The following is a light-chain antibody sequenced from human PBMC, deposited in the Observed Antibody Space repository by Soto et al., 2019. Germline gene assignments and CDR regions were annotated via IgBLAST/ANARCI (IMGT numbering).Light chain of an antibody. Sequence: DIVLTQSPATLSLSPGERATLACRASQSVSNNYLSCVQQKPGQAHRLLISDASRRATGIPDRFSGSCSGTDFTLTISILEPEDFAVYYCLQYGNSHTFGQGTKLEIK. CDR3: LQYGNSHT. CDR1: QSVSNNY. CDR2: DAS. V-gene: IGKV3-20*01. J-gene: IGKJ2*01.